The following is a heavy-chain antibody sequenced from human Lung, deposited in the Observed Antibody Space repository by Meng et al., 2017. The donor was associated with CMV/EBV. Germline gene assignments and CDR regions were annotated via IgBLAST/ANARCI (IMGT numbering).Heavy chain of an antibody. Sequence: TXSLTXXVYGGSFSGYYWSWIRQPPGQGLEWIGENNHGGSTNYNPSLKNRVTISVDTSKNQYTLKLSSVTAADTAVYYCARGGYCRSNSCYAGRPFDYWGQGIXVNVDS. D-gene: IGHD2-2*01. CDR2: NNHGGST. CDR1: GGSFSGYY. CDR3: ARGGYCRSNSCYAGRPFDY. J-gene: IGHJ4*02. V-gene: IGHV4-34*01.